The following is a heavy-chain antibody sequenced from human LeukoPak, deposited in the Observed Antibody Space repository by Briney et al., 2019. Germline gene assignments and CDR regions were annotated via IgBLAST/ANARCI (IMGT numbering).Heavy chain of an antibody. J-gene: IGHJ4*02. CDR3: ARQRAAVEKGDF. D-gene: IGHD6-25*01. V-gene: IGHV5-51*01. Sequence: GESLKISCTGSGYSFTNYWIAWVRQMPGRGLEWMGIIYPGNSDTRYSPSFQGQVTISADKSISTAYLQWSSLKASDTAMHYCARQRAAVEKGDFWGQGTLVTVSS. CDR2: IYPGNSDT. CDR1: GYSFTNYW.